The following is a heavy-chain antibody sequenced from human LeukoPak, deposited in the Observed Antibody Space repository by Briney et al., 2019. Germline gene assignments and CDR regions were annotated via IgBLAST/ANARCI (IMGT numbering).Heavy chain of an antibody. CDR2: IKQDGNEK. Sequence: GGSLRLSCTASGFTFSNYGLSWVRQAPGEGLEWVANIKQDGNEKYYVDSVKGRFTISRDNAKNSLYLQMNSLRAEDTAVYYCARQGLEWSFDSWGQGTLVTVSS. J-gene: IGHJ4*02. CDR1: GFTFSNYG. CDR3: ARQGLEWSFDS. V-gene: IGHV3-7*01. D-gene: IGHD6-19*01.